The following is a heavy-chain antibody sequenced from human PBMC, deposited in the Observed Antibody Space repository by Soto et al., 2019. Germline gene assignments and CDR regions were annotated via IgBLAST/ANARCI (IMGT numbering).Heavy chain of an antibody. D-gene: IGHD2-21*01. CDR1: GFSVNNNY. CDR2: IYTRGTT. Sequence: GGSLRLSCSASGFSVNNNYMTWVRQAPGRRPEWVAVIYTRGTTHYADFATGRFTFSRDNSKNTLYLQMDSLRPEDTAVYYCAKLWGYYFESWGQGTMMTV. CDR3: AKLWGYYFES. V-gene: IGHV3-53*01. J-gene: IGHJ4*02.